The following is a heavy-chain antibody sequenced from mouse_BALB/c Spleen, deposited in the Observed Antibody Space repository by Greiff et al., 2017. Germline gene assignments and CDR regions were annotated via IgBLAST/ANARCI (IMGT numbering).Heavy chain of an antibody. J-gene: IGHJ2*01. CDR1: GFTFSSFG. CDR3: ARDTFYYFDY. Sequence: EVQVVESGGGLVQPGGSRKLSCAASGFTFSSFGMHWVRQAPEKGLEWVAYISSGSSTIYYADTVKGRFTISRDNPKNTLFLQMTSLRSEDTAMYYCARDTFYYFDYWGQGTTLTVSS. V-gene: IGHV5-17*02. CDR2: ISSGSSTI.